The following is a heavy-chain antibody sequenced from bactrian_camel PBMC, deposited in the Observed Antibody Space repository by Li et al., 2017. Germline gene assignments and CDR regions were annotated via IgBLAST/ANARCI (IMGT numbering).Heavy chain of an antibody. CDR2: INSSGRST. J-gene: IGHJ7*01. V-gene: IGHV3S42*01. D-gene: IGHD4*01. Sequence: DVQLVESGGGSVEAGGSLRLSCAASGFTFSDYTMTWVRQAPGKGLEWVSDINSSGRSTNYADSVKGRFTISRDNAKDTLYLQMNSLKPEDTAMYYCAAESQRCSARDYDNMDYWGKGTQVTVS. CDR1: GFTFSDYT.